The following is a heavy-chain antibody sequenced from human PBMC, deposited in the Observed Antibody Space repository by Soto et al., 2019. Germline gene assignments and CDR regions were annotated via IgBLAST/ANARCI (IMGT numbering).Heavy chain of an antibody. V-gene: IGHV3-30*18. Sequence: GGSLRLSCATSGFTFTNYGIHWVRRAPHKGLEWVALISYDGSDKYYADSVKGRFTISRDKSENTLYLQMNYLRAEDKAKYYCTNHFIHRYHYGMDVWGKGTTVTVSS. CDR3: TNHFIHRYHYGMDV. D-gene: IGHD3-16*01. J-gene: IGHJ6*04. CDR2: ISYDGSDK. CDR1: GFTFTNYG.